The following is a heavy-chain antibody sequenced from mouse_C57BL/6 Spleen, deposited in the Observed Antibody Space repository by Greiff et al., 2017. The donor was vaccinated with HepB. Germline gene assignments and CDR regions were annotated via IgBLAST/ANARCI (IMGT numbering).Heavy chain of an antibody. CDR3: ARWDGYHPYAMDY. V-gene: IGHV1-26*01. J-gene: IGHJ4*01. CDR2: INPNNGGT. D-gene: IGHD2-3*01. CDR1: GYTFTDYY. Sequence: VQLQQSGPELVKPGASVKISCKASGYTFTDYYMNWVKQSHGKSLEWIGDINPNNGGTSYNQKFKGKATLTVDKSSSTAYMELRSLTSEDSAVYYCARWDGYHPYAMDYWGQGTSVTVSS.